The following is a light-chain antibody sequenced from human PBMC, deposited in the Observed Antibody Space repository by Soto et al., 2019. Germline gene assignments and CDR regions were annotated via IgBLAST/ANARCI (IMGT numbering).Light chain of an antibody. CDR3: TSYTPSTTVS. CDR1: SSEVGAYKY. Sequence: QAALTQPASVSGSPGQSSTISCTGTSSEVGAYKYVSWYQQHPGQAPKLMSYEVSNRPSGISNRFAGSKSGNTASLTISGLQAEDEADYYCTSYTPSTTVSFGGGTKLTVL. J-gene: IGLJ2*01. CDR2: EVS. V-gene: IGLV2-14*01.